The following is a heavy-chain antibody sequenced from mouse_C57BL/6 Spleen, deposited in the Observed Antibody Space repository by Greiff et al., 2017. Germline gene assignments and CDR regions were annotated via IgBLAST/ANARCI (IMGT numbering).Heavy chain of an antibody. Sequence: QVQLQQSGAELVRPGSSVKLSCKASGYTFTSYWMHWVKQRPIQGLEWIGNIDPSDSETHYNQKFKDKATLTVDKSSSTAYMQLSSLTSEDSAVYYCARGGYGSSYSWYFDVWGTGTTVTVSS. V-gene: IGHV1-52*01. D-gene: IGHD1-1*01. J-gene: IGHJ1*03. CDR1: GYTFTSYW. CDR2: IDPSDSET. CDR3: ARGGYGSSYSWYFDV.